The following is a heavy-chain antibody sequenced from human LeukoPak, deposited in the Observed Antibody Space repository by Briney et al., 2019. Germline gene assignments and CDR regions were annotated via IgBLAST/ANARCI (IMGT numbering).Heavy chain of an antibody. CDR3: ARGTPYYYDSSGASPPLY. Sequence: GGSLRLSCAASGFTFSSHWMHWVRQAPGKGLVWVSRINSDGSSTSYADSVKGRFTISRDNAKNTLYLQMNSLRAEDTAVYYCARGTPYYYDSSGASPPLYWGQGTLVTVSS. CDR2: INSDGSST. CDR1: GFTFSSHW. D-gene: IGHD3-22*01. V-gene: IGHV3-74*01. J-gene: IGHJ4*02.